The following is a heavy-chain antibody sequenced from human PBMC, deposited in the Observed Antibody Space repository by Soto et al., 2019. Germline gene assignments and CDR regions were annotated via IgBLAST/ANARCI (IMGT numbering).Heavy chain of an antibody. D-gene: IGHD3-9*01. CDR1: GGSFSGYY. J-gene: IGHJ4*02. CDR2: INHSGST. V-gene: IGHV4-34*01. Sequence: SETLSLTCAVYGGSFSGYYWSWIRQPPGKGLEWIGEINHSGSTNYNPSLKSRVTISVDTSKNQFSLKLSSVTAADTAVSYCARGSGKLRYFDWLLAPHLDYWGLGTLVTVSS. CDR3: ARGSGKLRYFDWLLAPHLDY.